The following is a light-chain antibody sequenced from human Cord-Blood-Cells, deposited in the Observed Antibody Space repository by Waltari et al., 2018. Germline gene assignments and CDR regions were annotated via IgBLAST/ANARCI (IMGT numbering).Light chain of an antibody. CDR2: GAS. J-gene: IGKJ4*01. Sequence: EIVMTQSPATLSVSPGERATLSCRASQSVSSNLAWYQQRPGQAPRLLSYGASTRATGIPARFSGSGSGTEFTLTISSLQSEEFAVYYCQQYNNWPPLTFGGATKVEIK. V-gene: IGKV3-15*01. CDR1: QSVSSN. CDR3: QQYNNWPPLT.